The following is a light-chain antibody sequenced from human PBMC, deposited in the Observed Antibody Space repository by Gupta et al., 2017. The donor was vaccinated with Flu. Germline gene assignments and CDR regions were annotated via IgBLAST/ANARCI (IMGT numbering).Light chain of an antibody. CDR1: QDISNY. CDR2: DAS. CDR3: QQYDNLPRALT. Sequence: DIKMTQSPSSLSASVGDRVTITCQASQDISNYLNWYQQKPGKAPKLLIYDASNLETGVPSRFSGSGSGTDFTFTISSLQPEDIATYYCQQYDNLPRALTFGGGTKVEIK. J-gene: IGKJ4*01. V-gene: IGKV1-33*01.